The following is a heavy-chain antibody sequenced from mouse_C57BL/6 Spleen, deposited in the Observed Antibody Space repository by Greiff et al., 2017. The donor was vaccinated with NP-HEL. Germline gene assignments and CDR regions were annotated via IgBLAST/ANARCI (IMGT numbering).Heavy chain of an antibody. CDR1: GYTFTDYN. Sequence: VQLQQSGPELVKPGASVKMSCKASGYTFTDYNMHWVKQSHGKSLEWIGYINPNNGGTSYNQKFKGKATLTVNKSSSTAYMELRSLTSEDSAVYYCARRGAFYYDYEGYFDVWGTGTTVTVSS. D-gene: IGHD2-4*01. CDR2: INPNNGGT. CDR3: ARRGAFYYDYEGYFDV. J-gene: IGHJ1*03. V-gene: IGHV1-22*01.